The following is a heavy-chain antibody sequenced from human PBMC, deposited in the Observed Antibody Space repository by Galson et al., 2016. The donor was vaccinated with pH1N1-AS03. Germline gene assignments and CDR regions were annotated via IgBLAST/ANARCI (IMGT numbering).Heavy chain of an antibody. D-gene: IGHD6-19*01. CDR2: INGDATTT. J-gene: IGHJ3*01. Sequence: SLRLSCAASGFSFSTYWMYWVRQAPGKGLVWLARINGDATTTNYADSVRGRFTIPRDNAKNTLHLQMNSLRVEDTANYFCAKEVGSSGWFDACDLWGQGTVVTVSS. CDR1: GFSFSTYW. V-gene: IGHV3-74*01. CDR3: AKEVGSSGWFDACDL.